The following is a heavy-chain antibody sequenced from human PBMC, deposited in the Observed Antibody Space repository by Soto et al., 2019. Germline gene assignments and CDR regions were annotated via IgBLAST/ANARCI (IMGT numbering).Heavy chain of an antibody. CDR3: GRDAQIGHGYDIYDTY. CDR2: INPNSGGT. V-gene: IGHV1-2*04. J-gene: IGHJ4*02. D-gene: IGHD2-2*03. Sequence: ASVKVSCKASGYTFTGYYIHWVRQAPGQGLEWMGWINPNSGGTNYAQKFQGWVTMTRDTSISTAYMELSRLTSDDTAVYYCGRDAQIGHGYDIYDTYWGLGTPVTVS. CDR1: GYTFTGYY.